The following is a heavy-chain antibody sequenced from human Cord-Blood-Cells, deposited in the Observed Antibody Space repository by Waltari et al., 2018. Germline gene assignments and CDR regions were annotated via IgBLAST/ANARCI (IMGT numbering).Heavy chain of an antibody. D-gene: IGHD6-13*01. CDR3: ARDLQSEQGNWFDP. Sequence: QVQLQESGPGLVKPSETLSLTCTVSGGSLSSDYWSWIRQPAGKGLEWIGRIYTSGSTNYNPSLKSRVTMSVDTSKNQFSLKLSSVTAADTAVYYCARDLQSEQGNWFDPWGQGTLVTVSS. V-gene: IGHV4-4*07. CDR2: IYTSGST. J-gene: IGHJ5*02. CDR1: GGSLSSDY.